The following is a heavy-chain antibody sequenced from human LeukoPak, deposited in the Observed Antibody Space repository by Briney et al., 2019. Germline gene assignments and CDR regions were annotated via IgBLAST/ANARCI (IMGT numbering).Heavy chain of an antibody. V-gene: IGHV3-15*04. D-gene: IGHD3-16*01. CDR2: AVQTNSGGIT. Sequence: GGSLRLSCAASGFTFSNAWMTWVRQAPGKGLEWVGRAVQTNSGGITEYAAPVKGRFTISRDDSTSTLYLQMSSLKTEDTGVYYCATGFTASTHDGYGGQGTLVTVSA. J-gene: IGHJ4*02. CDR3: ATGFTASTHDGY. CDR1: GFTFSNAW.